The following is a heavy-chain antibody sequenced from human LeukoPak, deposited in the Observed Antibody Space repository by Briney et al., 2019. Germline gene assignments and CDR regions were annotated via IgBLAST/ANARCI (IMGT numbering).Heavy chain of an antibody. CDR3: ARSPVPTFDY. V-gene: IGHV4-39*01. CDR2: VYHTGNT. Sequence: SETLSLTCTVSGGSVRSSSYYWGWIRQPPGKGLEWIANVYHTGNTYFNPTLKSRVTISVDTSKNQFSLNLTSVTAADTAVYYCARSPVPTFDYWGQGALVTVSS. J-gene: IGHJ4*02. CDR1: GGSVRSSSYY. D-gene: IGHD1-1*01.